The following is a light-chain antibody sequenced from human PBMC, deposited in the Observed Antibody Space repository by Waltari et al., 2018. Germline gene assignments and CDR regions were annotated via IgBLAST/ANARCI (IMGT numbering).Light chain of an antibody. V-gene: IGLV1-40*01. Sequence: QSVLTQPPSVSGAPGQRVTISCTGNNSNIGTGYDVHWYQQLPGTAPKLLRYVHNNRPSGVPDRFSGSKSGTSASLASTGLQAEDEADYYCQSYDSSSYGVFGGGTRLTVL. J-gene: IGLJ3*02. CDR2: VHN. CDR1: NSNIGTGYD. CDR3: QSYDSSSYGV.